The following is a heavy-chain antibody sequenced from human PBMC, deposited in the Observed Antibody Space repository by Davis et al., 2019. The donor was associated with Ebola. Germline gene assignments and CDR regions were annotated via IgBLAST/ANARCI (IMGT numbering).Heavy chain of an antibody. J-gene: IGHJ4*02. D-gene: IGHD3-16*01. CDR1: GFTSSNYW. Sequence: SLNTSCAASGFTSSNYWMSWVRQAPGKGLEWVANIKQDGSEKYYVDSVKGRFTISRDNAKNSLYLQMNSLRAEDTAVYYCARKSTFFDYWGQGTRVTVSS. V-gene: IGHV3-7*03. CDR3: ARKSTFFDY. CDR2: IKQDGSEK.